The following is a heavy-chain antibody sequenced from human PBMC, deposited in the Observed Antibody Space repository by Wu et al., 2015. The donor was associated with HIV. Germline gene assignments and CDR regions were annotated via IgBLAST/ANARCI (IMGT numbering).Heavy chain of an antibody. CDR3: ARDSNGGYSYGTLTKYYYYGMDV. Sequence: QVQLVQSGAEVKKPGSSVKVSCKSSGGTFSKNAISWVRQAPGQGLEWMGGIIPMFVVANYARKFQGRVTFTADESTNTAYMELNSLTSEDTAVYFCARDSNGGYSYGTLTKYYYYGMDVWGQGTTVTVSS. J-gene: IGHJ6*02. D-gene: IGHD5-18*01. V-gene: IGHV1-69*12. CDR1: GGTFSKNA. CDR2: IIPMFVVA.